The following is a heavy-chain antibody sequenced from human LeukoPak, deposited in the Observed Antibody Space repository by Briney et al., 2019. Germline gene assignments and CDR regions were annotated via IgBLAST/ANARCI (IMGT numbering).Heavy chain of an antibody. CDR2: ITPIFGTA. CDR3: ARDLGYSSGWYQEYY. V-gene: IGHV1-69*13. D-gene: IGHD6-19*01. CDR1: GGTFSSYA. Sequence: ASVKVSCKASGGTFSSYAISWVRQAPGQGLEWMGGITPIFGTANYAQKFQGRVTITADESTSTAYMELSSLRSEDTAVYYCARDLGYSSGWYQEYYWGQGTLVTVSS. J-gene: IGHJ4*02.